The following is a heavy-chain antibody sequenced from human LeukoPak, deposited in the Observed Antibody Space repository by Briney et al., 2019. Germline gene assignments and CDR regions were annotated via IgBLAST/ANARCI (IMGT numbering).Heavy chain of an antibody. J-gene: IGHJ4*02. CDR2: IITNTGNP. V-gene: IGHV7-4-1*01. CDR1: GYTFTTYA. D-gene: IGHD2-15*01. CDR3: ARARGCSGGNCYSEY. Sequence: GASVKVSCKASGYTFTTYAMNWVRQTPGQGLEWMGWIITNTGNPTYAQGFTGRFVFSLDTSVSTADLQIYSLQSEDTAVYYCARARGCSGGNCYSEYWGQGTLVTVAS.